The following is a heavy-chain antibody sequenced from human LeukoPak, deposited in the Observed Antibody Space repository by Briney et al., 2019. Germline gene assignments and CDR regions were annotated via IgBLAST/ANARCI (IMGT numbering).Heavy chain of an antibody. CDR2: IRWDGGST. CDR3: VKGLFTGSWYFDY. D-gene: IGHD3-16*01. Sequence: GGSLRLSCAASGFTFDDYTMHWVRQAPGKGLEWVSLIRWDGGSTYYTDSVKGRFTISRDNSKNSLYLQMNSLRTEDTALYFCVKGLFTGSWYFDYWGQGTLVTVSS. CDR1: GFTFDDYT. V-gene: IGHV3-43*01. J-gene: IGHJ4*02.